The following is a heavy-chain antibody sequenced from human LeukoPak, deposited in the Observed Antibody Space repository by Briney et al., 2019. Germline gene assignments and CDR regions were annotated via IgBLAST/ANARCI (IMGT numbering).Heavy chain of an antibody. CDR3: ARHEWGITNAFDI. J-gene: IGHJ3*02. Sequence: SETLSLTCTVSGGSFSSSDYYWGWIRQPPGRGLEWIGSIYYSGTTYYNPSLKSRVTISVDTSKKQFSLKLRSVTAADTAVYYCARHEWGITNAFDIWGQGTMVTVSS. V-gene: IGHV4-39*01. D-gene: IGHD1-14*01. CDR1: GGSFSSSDYY. CDR2: IYYSGTT.